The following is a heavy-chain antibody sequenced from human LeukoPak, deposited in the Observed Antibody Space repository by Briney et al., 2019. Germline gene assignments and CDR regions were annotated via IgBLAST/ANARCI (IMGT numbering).Heavy chain of an antibody. J-gene: IGHJ4*02. D-gene: IGHD2-8*01. CDR2: INHSGST. Sequence: SETLSLTCAVYGGSFSGYYWSWIRQPPGKGLEWIGEINHSGSTNYNPSLKSRVTISVDTSKNQFSLKLSSVTAADTAVYYCARTGYCTNGVCYHPFDYWGQGTLVTVSS. V-gene: IGHV4-34*01. CDR3: ARTGYCTNGVCYHPFDY. CDR1: GGSFSGYY.